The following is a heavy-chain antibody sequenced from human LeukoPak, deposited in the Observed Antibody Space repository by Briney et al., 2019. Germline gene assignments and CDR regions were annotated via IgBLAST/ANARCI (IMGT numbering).Heavy chain of an antibody. CDR3: ATLVGAMSSFDP. D-gene: IGHD1-26*01. V-gene: IGHV1-24*01. CDR1: GYTLTELS. CDR2: FDPEDGET. J-gene: IGHJ5*02. Sequence: ASVKVSCKVSGYTLTELSMHWVRQAPGKGLEWMGGFDPEDGETIYAQKFQGRVTMTEDTSTDTAYMELSSLRSEDTAVYYCATLVGAMSSFDPWGQGTLVTVSS.